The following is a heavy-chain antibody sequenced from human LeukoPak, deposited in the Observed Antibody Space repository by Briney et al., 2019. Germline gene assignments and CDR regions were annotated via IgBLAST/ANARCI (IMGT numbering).Heavy chain of an antibody. CDR2: ISYDGGNK. V-gene: IGHV3-30*03. J-gene: IGHJ5*02. CDR3: AREYGFGSGSYFP. D-gene: IGHD3-10*01. Sequence: PGGSLRLSCAASGFTFSTFAMHWVRQAPGKGLEWVAVISYDGGNKYYADSVKGRFTISRDNSKNTLYLQMNSLRAEDTAVYYCAREYGFGSGSYFPWGQGTLVTVSS. CDR1: GFTFSTFA.